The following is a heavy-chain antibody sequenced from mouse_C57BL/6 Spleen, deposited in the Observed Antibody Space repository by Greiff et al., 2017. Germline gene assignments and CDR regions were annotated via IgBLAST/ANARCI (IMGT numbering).Heavy chain of an antibody. Sequence: QVQLKESGAELVKPGASVKMSCKASGYTFTSYWITWVKQRPGQGLEWIGDIYPGSGSTNYNEKFKSKATLTVDTSSSTAYMQLSSLTSEDSAVYYCAREGSGYLDYWGQGTTLTVSS. CDR3: AREGSGYLDY. CDR1: GYTFTSYW. D-gene: IGHD3-2*02. CDR2: IYPGSGST. V-gene: IGHV1-55*01. J-gene: IGHJ2*01.